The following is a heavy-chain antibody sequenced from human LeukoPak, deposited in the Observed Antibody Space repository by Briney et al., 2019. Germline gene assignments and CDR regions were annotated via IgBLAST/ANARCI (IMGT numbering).Heavy chain of an antibody. V-gene: IGHV3-23*01. CDR1: GFTFSSYA. J-gene: IGHJ4*02. Sequence: GGSLRLSCEASGFTFSSYAMTWVRQAPGKGLEWFPSISGSGGNTYYADSVKGRFTFSRDNSKNTLYLQMSSLRAEDTAVYYCAKMEGITMVRGTFDYWGQGTLATVSS. D-gene: IGHD3-10*01. CDR2: ISGSGGNT. CDR3: AKMEGITMVRGTFDY.